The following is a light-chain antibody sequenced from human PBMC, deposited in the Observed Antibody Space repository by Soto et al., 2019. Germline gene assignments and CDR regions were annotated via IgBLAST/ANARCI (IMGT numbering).Light chain of an antibody. J-gene: IGKJ1*01. CDR1: QSVSSN. CDR2: GAS. CDR3: QQYGVSPRK. Sequence: ETVMTQSPATLSVSPGERATLSCRASQSVSSNLAWYQQKPGRAPRLLIYGASTRATGIPDRFSGSGSGTEFTLTINRLEPEDFAVYYCQQYGVSPRKFGQVTKVDIK. V-gene: IGKV3D-15*01.